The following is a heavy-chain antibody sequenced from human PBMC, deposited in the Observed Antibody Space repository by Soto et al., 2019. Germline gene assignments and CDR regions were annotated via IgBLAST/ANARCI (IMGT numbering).Heavy chain of an antibody. D-gene: IGHD6-6*01. CDR1: GGSISSGGYY. CDR2: IYYSGST. CDR3: ARERGIAARHDDDFEI. Sequence: SGNLSLTCTVSGGSISSGGYYWSWIRQHPGKGLEWIGYIYYSGSTYYNPSLKSRVTISVDTSKNQFSLKLSSVTAADTAVYYCARERGIAARHDDDFEIRGQGKMVTV. J-gene: IGHJ3*02. V-gene: IGHV4-31*03.